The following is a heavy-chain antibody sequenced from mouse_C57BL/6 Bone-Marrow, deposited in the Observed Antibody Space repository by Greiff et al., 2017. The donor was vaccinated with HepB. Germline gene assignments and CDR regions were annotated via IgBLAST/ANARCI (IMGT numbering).Heavy chain of an antibody. CDR3: TRERIYYSGSSYWYFDV. Sequence: EVMLVESGEGLVKPGGSLKLSCAASGFTFSSYAMSWVRQTPEKRLEWVAYISSGGDYIYYADTVKGRFTISRDNARNTLYLQMSSLKSEDTAMYYCTRERIYYSGSSYWYFDVWGTGTTVTVSS. V-gene: IGHV5-9-1*02. CDR2: ISSGGDYI. J-gene: IGHJ1*03. CDR1: GFTFSSYA. D-gene: IGHD1-1*01.